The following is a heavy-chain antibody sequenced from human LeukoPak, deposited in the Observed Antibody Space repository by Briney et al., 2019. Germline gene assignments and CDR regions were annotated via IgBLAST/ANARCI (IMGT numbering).Heavy chain of an antibody. CDR3: ARGGPTVGTDY. Sequence: PGGSLRLSCAGSGFTFRNYWMNWVRQAPGKGLEWVANIKEDGSEKYYVDSVEGRFTVSRDNAKNSLYLQINSLRADDTAVYYCARGGPTVGTDYWGQGTLVTVSS. D-gene: IGHD1-26*01. V-gene: IGHV3-7*01. CDR2: IKEDGSEK. J-gene: IGHJ4*02. CDR1: GFTFRNYW.